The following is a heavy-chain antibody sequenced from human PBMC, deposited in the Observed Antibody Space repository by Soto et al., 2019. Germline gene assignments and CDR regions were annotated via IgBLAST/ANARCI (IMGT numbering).Heavy chain of an antibody. CDR3: ARVRYYGSGSYYYYYYYMDV. CDR2: IGTAGDT. D-gene: IGHD3-10*01. J-gene: IGHJ6*03. V-gene: IGHV3-13*01. Sequence: GGSLRLSCAASGFTFSSYDMHWVRQATGKGLEWVSAIGTAGDTYYPGSVKGRFTISRENAKNSLYLQMNSLRAGDTAVYYCARVRYYGSGSYYYYYYYMDVWGKGTTVTVSS. CDR1: GFTFSSYD.